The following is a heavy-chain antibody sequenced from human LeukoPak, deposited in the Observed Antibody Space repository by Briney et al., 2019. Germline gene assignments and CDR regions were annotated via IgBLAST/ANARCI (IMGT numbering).Heavy chain of an antibody. J-gene: IGHJ4*02. CDR1: GGSISSGGYY. CDR3: ARLPTVTTVSDY. D-gene: IGHD4-17*01. Sequence: PSQTLSLTCTVSGGSISSGGYYWSWIRQHPGKGLEWIGYIYYSGSANYNPSLKSRVTISVDTSKNQFSLKLSSVTAADTAVYYCARLPTVTTVSDYWGQGTLVTVSS. CDR2: IYYSGSA. V-gene: IGHV4-31*03.